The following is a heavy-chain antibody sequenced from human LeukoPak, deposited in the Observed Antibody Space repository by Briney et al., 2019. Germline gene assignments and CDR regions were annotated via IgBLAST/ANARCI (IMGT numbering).Heavy chain of an antibody. D-gene: IGHD6-13*01. V-gene: IGHV4-59*08. CDR2: IYYSGST. CDR3: ARLRYSSSWGLDY. J-gene: IGHJ4*02. Sequence: PSETLSLTCTVSGGSISSYYWSWIRQPPGKGLEWIGYIYYSGSTNYNPSLKSRVTISVDTSKNQFSLKLSSVTAADTAVYYCARLRYSSSWGLDYWGQGTLVTVSS. CDR1: GGSISSYY.